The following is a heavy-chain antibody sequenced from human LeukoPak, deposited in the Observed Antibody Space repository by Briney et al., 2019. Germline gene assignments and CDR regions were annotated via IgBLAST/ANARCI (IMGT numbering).Heavy chain of an antibody. J-gene: IGHJ3*02. Sequence: SETLSLTCTVSGGSISSGDYYWSWIRQPPGKGLEWIGYIYYSGSTYYNPSLKSRVTISVDTSKNQFSLKLSSVTAADTAVYYCARESYCSSTSCSRGAFDIWGQGTMVTVSS. CDR1: GGSISSGDYY. CDR2: IYYSGST. CDR3: ARESYCSSTSCSRGAFDI. D-gene: IGHD2-2*01. V-gene: IGHV4-30-4*08.